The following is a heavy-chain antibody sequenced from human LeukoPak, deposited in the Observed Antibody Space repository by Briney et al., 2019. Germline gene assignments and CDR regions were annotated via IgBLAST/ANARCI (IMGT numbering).Heavy chain of an antibody. D-gene: IGHD3-22*01. J-gene: IGHJ4*02. CDR3: ARGHRISYYYDSSGRTLDY. Sequence: PSETLSLTCAVYGGSFSGYYWSWIRQPPGKGLEWIGEINHSGSTNYNPSPKSRVTISVDTSKNQFSLKLSSVTAADTAVYYCARGHRISYYYDSSGRTLDYWGQGTLVTVSS. V-gene: IGHV4-34*01. CDR1: GGSFSGYY. CDR2: INHSGST.